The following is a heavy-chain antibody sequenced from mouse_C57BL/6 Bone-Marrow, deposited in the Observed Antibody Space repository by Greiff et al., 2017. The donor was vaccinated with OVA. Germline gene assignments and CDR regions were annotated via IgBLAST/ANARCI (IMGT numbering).Heavy chain of an antibody. CDR1: GFTFSSYA. CDR2: ISDGGSYT. V-gene: IGHV5-4*01. Sequence: EVQLMESGGGLVKPGGSLKLSCAASGFTFSSYAMSWVRQTPEQRLEWVATISDGGSYTYYPDNVKGRFTISRDNAKNNLYLQMSHLKSEDTAMYYCARDGYLDYWGQGTTLTVSS. CDR3: ARDGYLDY. J-gene: IGHJ2*01.